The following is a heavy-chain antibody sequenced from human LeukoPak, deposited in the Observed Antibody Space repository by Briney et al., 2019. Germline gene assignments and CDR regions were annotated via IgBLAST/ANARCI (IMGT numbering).Heavy chain of an antibody. J-gene: IGHJ3*02. CDR3: ARGVNYYDSSGHDAFDI. Sequence: ASVKVSCKASGYTFTGYYMHWVRQAPGQGLDWMGWINPNSGGTNYAQKFQGRVTMTRDASISTAYMELSRLRSDDTAVYYCARGVNYYDSSGHDAFDIWGQGTMVTVSS. D-gene: IGHD3-22*01. V-gene: IGHV1-2*02. CDR2: INPNSGGT. CDR1: GYTFTGYY.